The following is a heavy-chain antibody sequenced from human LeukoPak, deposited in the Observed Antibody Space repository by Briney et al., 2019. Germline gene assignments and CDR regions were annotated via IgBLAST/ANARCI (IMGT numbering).Heavy chain of an antibody. CDR2: MYDREKT. CDR1: GVSITSHY. V-gene: IGHV4-59*11. Sequence: SETLSLTCTVSGVSITSHYWSWIRQPPGKGLEWIGYMYDREKTKDNLSFKSRSTLSADTSKNQFSLRLSSVTAEDTAVYYCATIKRGSIYGYFDFWGQGILVTVSS. J-gene: IGHJ4*02. CDR3: ATIKRGSIYGYFDF. D-gene: IGHD5-18*01.